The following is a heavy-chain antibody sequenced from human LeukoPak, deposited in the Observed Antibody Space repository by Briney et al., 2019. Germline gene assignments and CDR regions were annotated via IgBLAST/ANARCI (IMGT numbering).Heavy chain of an antibody. CDR1: GESFSGYY. J-gene: IGHJ4*02. D-gene: IGHD2-2*01. V-gene: IGHV4-34*01. CDR3: ARGAAAFDY. Sequence: PSETLSLTCAVYGESFSGYYWSWIRQPPGKGPEWIGEINHSGSTNYNPSLKSRVTISVDTSKNQFSLKLTSVTAADTAVYYCARGAAAFDYWGQGTLVTVSS. CDR2: INHSGST.